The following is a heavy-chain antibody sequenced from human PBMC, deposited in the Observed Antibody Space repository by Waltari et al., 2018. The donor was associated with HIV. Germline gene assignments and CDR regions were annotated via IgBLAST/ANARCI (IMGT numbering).Heavy chain of an antibody. CDR3: ARLNRLEGGQWAKEYFDL. V-gene: IGHV4-4*02. Sequence: QVQLQESSPGLVKPSGSLSLTCDVSGGSVSSNNWWTWVRQSPGNGLGWIGEVHHSGKTTYNPSLKSRVSMSVDKSKNEFSLKVTSVTAADTAVYYCARLNRLEGGQWAKEYFDLWGRGTLVAVSS. CDR2: VHHSGKT. J-gene: IGHJ2*01. CDR1: GGSVSSNNW. D-gene: IGHD6-19*01.